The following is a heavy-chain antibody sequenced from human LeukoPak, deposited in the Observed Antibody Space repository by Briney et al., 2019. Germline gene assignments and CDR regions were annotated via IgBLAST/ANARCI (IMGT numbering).Heavy chain of an antibody. V-gene: IGHV1-18*01. CDR1: GYTFTSDG. D-gene: IGHD1-26*01. CDR2: INAYNGNT. CDR3: ARDGDILGATGYVDY. J-gene: IGHJ4*02. Sequence: ASVTVSCKASGYTFTSDGISWVRQAPGQGLEWMGRINAYNGNTNYAQKLQGRVTMTTDTSTSTAYMELRSLRSDDTAVYYCARDGDILGATGYVDYWGQGTLVTVSS.